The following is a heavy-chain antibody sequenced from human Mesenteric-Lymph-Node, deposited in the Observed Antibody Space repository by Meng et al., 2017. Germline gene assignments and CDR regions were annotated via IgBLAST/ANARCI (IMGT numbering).Heavy chain of an antibody. J-gene: IGHJ4*02. V-gene: IGHV4-39*05. CDR2: IYYRGST. Sequence: APGLVKATRTPSLPCTCSGGSITSTSSYWGWGRQPPGKGLEWIGSIYYRGSTNYNPSLKSRISMSVDMSKNQFSLKVNSVTAADTAIYYCVISSHNWGQGTLVTVSS. CDR3: VISSHN. D-gene: IGHD3-3*02. CDR1: GGSITSTSSY.